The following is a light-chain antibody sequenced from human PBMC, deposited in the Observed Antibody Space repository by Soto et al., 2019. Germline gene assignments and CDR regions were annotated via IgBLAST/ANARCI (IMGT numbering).Light chain of an antibody. CDR2: DVS. V-gene: IGLV2-14*01. CDR3: SSYSTGTTDYV. Sequence: QSALTQPASVSGSPGQSITISCTGSSSDIGLYNSVAWYQHHPGRVPKLIIYDVSYRPSGVSHRFSGSKSDNTDSLTISGLQAEDEAVYYCSSYSTGTTDYVFGSGTKLTVL. J-gene: IGLJ1*01. CDR1: SSDIGLYNS.